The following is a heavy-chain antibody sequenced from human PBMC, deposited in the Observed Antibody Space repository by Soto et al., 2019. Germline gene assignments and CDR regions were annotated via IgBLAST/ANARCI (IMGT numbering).Heavy chain of an antibody. D-gene: IGHD2-8*01. CDR1: GYTFTSYA. CDR3: ARSPGTGYCTNGVCYYGRDWFDP. V-gene: IGHV1-3*01. CDR2: INAGNGNT. Sequence: GASVKVSCKASGYTFTSYAMHWVRQAPGQRLEWMGWINAGNGNTKYSQKFQGRVTITRDTSASTAYMELSSLRSEDTAVYYCARSPGTGYCTNGVCYYGRDWFDPWGQGTLVTVSS. J-gene: IGHJ5*02.